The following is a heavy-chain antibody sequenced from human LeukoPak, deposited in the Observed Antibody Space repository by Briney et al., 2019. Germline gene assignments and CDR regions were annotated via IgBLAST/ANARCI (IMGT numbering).Heavy chain of an antibody. CDR1: GFTFSSYA. CDR2: ISGSGNRT. CDR3: AKNLYCGGGSCYPSALGMDV. Sequence: GGSLRLSCAASGFTFSSYAMSWVRQAPGKGLEWVSSISGSGNRTYYADSVKGRFTISRDNSKNTLFRQMNSLRAEDTAVYYCAKNLYCGGGSCYPSALGMDVWGQGTTVTVSS. J-gene: IGHJ6*02. D-gene: IGHD2-15*01. V-gene: IGHV3-23*01.